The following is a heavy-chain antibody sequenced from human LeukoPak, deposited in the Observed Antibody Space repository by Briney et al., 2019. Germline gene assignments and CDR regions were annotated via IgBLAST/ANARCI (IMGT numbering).Heavy chain of an antibody. Sequence: SETLSLTCTVSGGSISSGDYYWSWVRQPPGKGLEWIGYIYYSGSTYNNPSLKSRGTVSLDTSKNQFSLRLSSVTVADTAVYYCARAIASSGSRLFDYWGQGTLVTVSS. CDR3: ARAIASSGSRLFDY. CDR2: IYYSGST. CDR1: GGSISSGDYY. V-gene: IGHV4-30-4*01. D-gene: IGHD3-10*01. J-gene: IGHJ4*02.